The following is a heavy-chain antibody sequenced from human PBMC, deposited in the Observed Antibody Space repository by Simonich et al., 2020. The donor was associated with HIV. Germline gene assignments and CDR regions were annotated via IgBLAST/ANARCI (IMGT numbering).Heavy chain of an antibody. CDR2: INHSGIT. CDR1: GGSFNGYY. J-gene: IGHJ4*02. Sequence: QVQLQQWGAGLLKPSETLSLTCAVYGGSFNGYYWSWTRQSPERGLQWIGEINHSGITNNNPSLMGRVTISVDTSKNQFSLKMRSLIAADTAVYYCARGRSPPRTGVLDSWGQGTQVIVSS. D-gene: IGHD7-27*01. V-gene: IGHV4-34*01. CDR3: ARGRSPPRTGVLDS.